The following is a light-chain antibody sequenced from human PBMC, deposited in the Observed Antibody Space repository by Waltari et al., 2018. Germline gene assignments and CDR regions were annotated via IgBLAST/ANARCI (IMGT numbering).Light chain of an antibody. CDR3: QQSYSTRLT. CDR2: AAS. V-gene: IGKV1-39*01. CDR1: QSITNY. Sequence: DIQMTQSPSSLSASVGDRITITCRTSQSITNYLNWYQQKPGKAPKLLIYAASSLQSGVPSRFSGSGSGTDFTLTINSLQPEDFATYYCQQSYSTRLTFGPGTKVDIK. J-gene: IGKJ3*01.